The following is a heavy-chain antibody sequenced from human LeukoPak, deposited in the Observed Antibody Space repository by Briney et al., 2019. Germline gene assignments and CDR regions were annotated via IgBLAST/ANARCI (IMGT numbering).Heavy chain of an antibody. CDR1: AFTFSSYG. J-gene: IGHJ4*02. CDR2: ISSSSSYI. Sequence: GGSLRLSCVASAFTFSSYGMNWVRQAPGKGLEWVSSISSSSSYIYYADSVKGRFTISRDNAKNSLYLQMNSLRADDTAVYYCATQPRRLDYWGQGTLVTVSS. D-gene: IGHD1-1*01. CDR3: ATQPRRLDY. V-gene: IGHV3-21*01.